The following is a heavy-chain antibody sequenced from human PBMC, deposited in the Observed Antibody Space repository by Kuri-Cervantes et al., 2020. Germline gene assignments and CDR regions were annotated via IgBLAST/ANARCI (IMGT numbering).Heavy chain of an antibody. CDR3: ARFPFYYMDV. CDR1: GGSISSYY. V-gene: IGHV4-59*13. J-gene: IGHJ6*03. CDR2: IYYSGST. Sequence: SETLSLTCTVSGGSISSYYWSWIRQLPGKGLEWIGYIYYSGSTNYNPSLKSRVTISVDTSKNQFSLKLSSVTAADTAVYYCARFPFYYMDVWGKGTTVTVSS.